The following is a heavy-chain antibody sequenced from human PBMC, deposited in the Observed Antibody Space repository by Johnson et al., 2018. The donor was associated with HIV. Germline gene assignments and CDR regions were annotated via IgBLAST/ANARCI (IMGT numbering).Heavy chain of an antibody. V-gene: IGHV3-23*04. J-gene: IGHJ3*02. CDR3: AKDTGAYYDTFLAFDI. CDR1: AFTFSTYA. D-gene: IGHD3-22*01. CDR2: ISGGGGST. Sequence: VQLVESGGGLVQPGGSLRPSCAASAFTFSTYAMSWVRQAPGRGLEWVSAISGGGGSTYYADSVTGRFTISRDNSKNTLYLEMNSLRAEDTAVYYCAKDTGAYYDTFLAFDIWGQGTMVTVSS.